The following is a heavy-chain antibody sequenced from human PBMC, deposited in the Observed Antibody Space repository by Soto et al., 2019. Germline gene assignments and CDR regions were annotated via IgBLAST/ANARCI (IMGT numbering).Heavy chain of an antibody. CDR1: GFTFSGDW. CDR2: INMYGTST. J-gene: IGHJ4*02. V-gene: IGHV3-74*01. D-gene: IGHD6-13*01. CDR3: FVGPLNLSQHDY. Sequence: EVQLVESGGGLVQPGGSLRLSCVASGFTFSGDWMHWGLHAAEKGLVWVSRINMYGTSTNYADSVKVRFTISIDNAKNTLYLYIISLRFDGTAVYYCFVGPLNLSQHDYLGQGALVTVS.